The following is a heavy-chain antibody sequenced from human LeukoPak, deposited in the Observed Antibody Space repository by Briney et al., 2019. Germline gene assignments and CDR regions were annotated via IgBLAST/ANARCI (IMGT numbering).Heavy chain of an antibody. Sequence: GGSLRLSCAASGSTFSSYAMHWVRQAPGKGLEWVAVISYDGSNKYYADSVKGRFTISRDNSKNTLYLQMNSLRAEDTAVYYCARDKSSSWYYYYYGMDVWGQGTTVTVSS. V-gene: IGHV3-30*04. CDR1: GSTFSSYA. CDR2: ISYDGSNK. J-gene: IGHJ6*02. CDR3: ARDKSSSWYYYYYGMDV. D-gene: IGHD6-13*01.